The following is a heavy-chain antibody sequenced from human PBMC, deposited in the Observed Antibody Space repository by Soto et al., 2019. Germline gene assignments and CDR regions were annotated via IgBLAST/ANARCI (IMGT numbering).Heavy chain of an antibody. CDR2: IWHDGSNK. CDR1: GFTFSSYG. Sequence: QVQLVESGGGVVQPGRSLRLSCAASGFTFSSYGMHWVRQAPGKGLEWVAVIWHDGSNKYYADSVKGRFTISRDNXXTTLYMQMNSLRAEDTAVYYCARDLSGSGGGRFDYWGQGTLVTVSS. J-gene: IGHJ4*02. D-gene: IGHD3-10*01. V-gene: IGHV3-33*01. CDR3: ARDLSGSGGGRFDY.